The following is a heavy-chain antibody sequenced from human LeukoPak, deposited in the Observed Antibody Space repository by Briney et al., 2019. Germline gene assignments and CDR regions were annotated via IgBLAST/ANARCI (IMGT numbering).Heavy chain of an antibody. CDR2: ITGSGGTT. CDR1: GFTFTNYA. CDR3: AKLWRGSHPRYFDH. D-gene: IGHD1-26*01. V-gene: IGHV3-23*01. Sequence: PGGSLRLSCAASGFTFTNYAMSWVRQAPGKGLEWVSTITGSGGTTFYVDSVKGRFTISRDNFKNTVYLQMNSLRAEDTAVYYCAKLWRGSHPRYFDHWGQGTLVTVSS. J-gene: IGHJ4*02.